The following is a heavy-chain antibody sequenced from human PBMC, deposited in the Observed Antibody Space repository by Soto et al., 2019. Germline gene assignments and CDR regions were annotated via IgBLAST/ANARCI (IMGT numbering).Heavy chain of an antibody. Sequence: VASVKVSCKASGYTFTSYDINWVQQATGQGLEWMGWMNPNSGNTGYAQKFQGRVTMTRNTSISTAYMELSSLRSEDTAVYYCARDEKNYYDSSGYSNWFDPWGQGTLVTVSS. CDR2: MNPNSGNT. D-gene: IGHD3-22*01. CDR3: ARDEKNYYDSSGYSNWFDP. V-gene: IGHV1-8*01. CDR1: GYTFTSYD. J-gene: IGHJ5*02.